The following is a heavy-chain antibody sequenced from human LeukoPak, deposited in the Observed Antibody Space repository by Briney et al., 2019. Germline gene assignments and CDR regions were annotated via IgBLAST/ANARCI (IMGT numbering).Heavy chain of an antibody. CDR3: ARHKVHDILTGYPYGMDV. Sequence: RGESLKISCQGSGYSFTRFWIGWVRQMPGKGLEWMGIIYPGDSDTRYSPSFQGQVTISADKSISTAYLRWSSLKASDTAMYYCARHKVHDILTGYPYGMDVWGQGTTVTVSS. V-gene: IGHV5-51*01. CDR2: IYPGDSDT. CDR1: GYSFTRFW. D-gene: IGHD3-9*01. J-gene: IGHJ6*02.